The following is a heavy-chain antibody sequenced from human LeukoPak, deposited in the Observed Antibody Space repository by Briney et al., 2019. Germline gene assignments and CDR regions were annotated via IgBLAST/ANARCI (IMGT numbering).Heavy chain of an antibody. CDR3: ARQRAIYGILTGYNG. J-gene: IGHJ4*02. CDR1: GGSISSSSYY. CDR2: IYYSGST. V-gene: IGHV4-39*01. D-gene: IGHD3-9*01. Sequence: SETLSLTCTVSGGSISSSSYYWGWIRQPPGKGLEWIGSIYYSGSTYYNPSLKSRVTISVDTSKNQFSPKLSSVTAADTAVYYCARQRAIYGILTGYNGWGQGTLVTVSS.